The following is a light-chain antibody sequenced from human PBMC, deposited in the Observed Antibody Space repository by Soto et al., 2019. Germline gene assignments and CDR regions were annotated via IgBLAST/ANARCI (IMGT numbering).Light chain of an antibody. CDR1: SSDVGAFNY. V-gene: IGLV2-14*03. Sequence: QSGLTQPAPLSGSPGPSIPISSTGTSSDVGAFNYVSWYQQHPGKAPKFMIFDVSSRPSGVSDRFSGSKSGNTASLTISGLQTEDEADYYCASYTTSRTYVFGTGTRSPS. J-gene: IGLJ1*01. CDR3: ASYTTSRTYV. CDR2: DVS.